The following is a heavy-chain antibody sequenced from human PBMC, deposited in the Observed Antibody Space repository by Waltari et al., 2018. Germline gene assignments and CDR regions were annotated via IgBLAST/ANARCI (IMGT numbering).Heavy chain of an antibody. CDR3: AKGLGMRDWYFDI. CDR2: ITGGGTNT. J-gene: IGHJ2*01. D-gene: IGHD7-27*01. CDR1: GVTFKNYA. Sequence: EVRVLESGGGLVQPGGSLRLSCAASGVTFKNYAMAWVRQAPGKGLECVAVITGGGTNTYYADSVKGRFTVSRDNSKNTLDLQMNNLRLEDTAVYFCAKGLGMRDWYFDIWGRGTLLTVSS. V-gene: IGHV3-23*01.